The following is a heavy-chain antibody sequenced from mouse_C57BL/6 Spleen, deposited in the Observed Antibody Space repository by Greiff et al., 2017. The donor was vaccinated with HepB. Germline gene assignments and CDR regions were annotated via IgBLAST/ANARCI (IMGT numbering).Heavy chain of an antibody. V-gene: IGHV1-50*01. Sequence: QVQLQQPGAELVKPGASVKLSCKASGYTFTSYWMQWVKQRPGQGLEWIGEIDPSDSYTNYNQKFKGKATLTVDTSSSTAYMQLSSLTSEDSAVYYCARQGQLEKAWFAYWGQGALVTVSA. D-gene: IGHD4-1*02. CDR3: ARQGQLEKAWFAY. J-gene: IGHJ3*01. CDR2: IDPSDSYT. CDR1: GYTFTSYW.